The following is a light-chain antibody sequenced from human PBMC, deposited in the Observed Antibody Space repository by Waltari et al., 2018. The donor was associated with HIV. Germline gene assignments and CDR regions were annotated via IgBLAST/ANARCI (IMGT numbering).Light chain of an antibody. V-gene: IGKV1-5*03. Sequence: DIQMTQSPSTLSASVGDRVTITCRSSQSISTWLAWYQQQPGRAPTLLIYKTSSLHSGVPSRFSGSGSGTEFSLTISSLQPDDFTTYYCQQYHSYSLTFGQGTRLEMK. J-gene: IGKJ5*01. CDR2: KTS. CDR1: QSISTW. CDR3: QQYHSYSLT.